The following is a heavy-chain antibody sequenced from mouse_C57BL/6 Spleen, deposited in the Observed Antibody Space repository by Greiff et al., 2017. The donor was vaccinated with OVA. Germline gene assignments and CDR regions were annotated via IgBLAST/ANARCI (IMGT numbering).Heavy chain of an antibody. CDR3: ARGDYGRAWFAY. D-gene: IGHD2-4*01. V-gene: IGHV1-26*01. Sequence: VQLQQSGPELVKPGASVKISCKASGYTFTDYYMNWVKQSHGKSLEWIGDINPNNGGTSYNQKFKGKATLTVDKSSSTAYMELRSLTSEDSAVYYCARGDYGRAWFAYWGQGTLVTVSA. J-gene: IGHJ3*01. CDR2: INPNNGGT. CDR1: GYTFTDYY.